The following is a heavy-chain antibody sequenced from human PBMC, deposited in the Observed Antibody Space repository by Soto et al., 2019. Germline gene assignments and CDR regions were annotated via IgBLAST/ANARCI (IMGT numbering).Heavy chain of an antibody. CDR2: IYWDDDK. V-gene: IGHV2-5*02. CDR3: AHVFNSNSGSYRYFDY. J-gene: IGHJ4*02. D-gene: IGHD3-16*02. CDR1: GFSLTTGGVG. Sequence: QITLKESGPTLVNPTQTLTLTCTFSGFSLTTGGVGVGWIRQPPGKALEWLALIYWDDDKRYSPSLKSRLTITKDTSKNQVVLTLTNMDPLDTATFYCAHVFNSNSGSYRYFDYWGQGTLVTVSS.